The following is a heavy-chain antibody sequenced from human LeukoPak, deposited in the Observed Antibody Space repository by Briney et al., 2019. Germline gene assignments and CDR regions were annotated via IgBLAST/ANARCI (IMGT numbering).Heavy chain of an antibody. CDR3: ARGQMVRGPPSWFDP. CDR1: GGSFSGYY. D-gene: IGHD3-10*01. J-gene: IGHJ5*02. CDR2: INHSGST. Sequence: PSETLSLTCAVYGGSFSGYYWSWIRQPPGKGLEWIGEINHSGSTNYNPSLKSRVTISVDTSKNQFSLKLSSVTAADTAVYYCARGQMVRGPPSWFDPRGQGTLVTVSS. V-gene: IGHV4-34*01.